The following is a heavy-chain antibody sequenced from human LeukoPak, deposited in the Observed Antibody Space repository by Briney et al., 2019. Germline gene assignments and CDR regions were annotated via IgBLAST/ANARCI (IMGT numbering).Heavy chain of an antibody. CDR1: GFTFSSYE. CDR3: ARVNYQLLVGWFDP. CDR2: ISSSGSTI. J-gene: IGHJ5*02. Sequence: GGSLRLSCAASGFTFSSYEMNWVRQAPGKGLEWVSYISSSGSTIYYADSVKGRFTISRDNAKNSLYLQMKSLRAEDTAVYFCARVNYQLLVGWFDPWGQGTLVTVSS. V-gene: IGHV3-48*03. D-gene: IGHD1-26*01.